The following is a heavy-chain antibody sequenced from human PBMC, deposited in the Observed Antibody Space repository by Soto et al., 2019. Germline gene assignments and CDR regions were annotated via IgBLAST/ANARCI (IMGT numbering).Heavy chain of an antibody. V-gene: IGHV1-69*01. J-gene: IGHJ4*02. Sequence: QVQLVQSGAEVKKPGSSVNVSCTASGGSFSNFVISWVRQAPGQGLEWMGGIIPNFGTTNYAQKFQGKVTITADETARTAYLELSGLTSEDTSVYYCARDVGGEATIRYWGQGTLVTVSS. CDR3: ARDVGGEATIRY. D-gene: IGHD5-12*01. CDR1: GGSFSNFV. CDR2: IIPNFGTT.